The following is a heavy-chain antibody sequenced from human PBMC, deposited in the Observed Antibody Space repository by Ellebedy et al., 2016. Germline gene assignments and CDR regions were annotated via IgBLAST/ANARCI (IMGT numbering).Heavy chain of an antibody. CDR2: NSNT. CDR1: GYSFLNYD. CDR3: ARGARDGVGASEAHYDL. Sequence: ASVKVSCXASGYSFLNYDINWVRQAPGQGLEWLGGNSNTNFARKFQGRVTVTTDSSTNTAYLELRTLTFDDTALYYCARGARDGVGASEAHYDLWGQGTLVTVSS. D-gene: IGHD1-26*01. J-gene: IGHJ4*02. V-gene: IGHV1-18*01.